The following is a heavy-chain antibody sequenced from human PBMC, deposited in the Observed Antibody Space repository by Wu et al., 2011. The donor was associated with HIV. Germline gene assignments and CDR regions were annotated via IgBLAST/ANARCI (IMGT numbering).Heavy chain of an antibody. Sequence: QVQLVQSGAEVKKPGSSVKVSCKASGGTFSSYAISWVRQAPGQGLEWMGGIIPIFGTANYAQKFQGRVTITTDESTSTAYMELSSLRSEDTAVYYCARDERYLTPSAPYYGMDVWGQGTTVTVSS. V-gene: IGHV1-69*05. CDR1: GGTFSSYA. D-gene: IGHD3-9*01. CDR2: IIPIFGTA. CDR3: ARDERYLTPSAPYYGMDV. J-gene: IGHJ6*02.